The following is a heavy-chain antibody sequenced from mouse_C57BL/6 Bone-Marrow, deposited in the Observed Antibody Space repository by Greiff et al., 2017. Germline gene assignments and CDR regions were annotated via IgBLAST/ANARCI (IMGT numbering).Heavy chain of an antibody. V-gene: IGHV1-85*01. Sequence: QVQLQQSGPELVKPGASVKLSCKASGYTFTSYDINWVKQRPGQGLEWIGWIYPRDGSTKYNEKFKGKATLTVDTSSRTSYMELHSLTSEDSAVYFCAILEFDSSSGDWYFDVWGTGTTVTVSS. D-gene: IGHD1-1*01. CDR3: AILEFDSSSGDWYFDV. CDR1: GYTFTSYD. J-gene: IGHJ1*03. CDR2: IYPRDGST.